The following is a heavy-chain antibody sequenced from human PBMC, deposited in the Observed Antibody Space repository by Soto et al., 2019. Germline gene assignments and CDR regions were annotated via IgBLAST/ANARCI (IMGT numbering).Heavy chain of an antibody. Sequence: QVRLVESGGGVVQPGRSLRLSCAASGFTFSSYGMHWVRQAPGKGLEWVAVISYDGSNKYYADSVKGRFTISRDNSKNTLYLQMNSLRAEDTAVYYCAKEAYNWNRNARYYFDYWGQGTLVTVSS. CDR2: ISYDGSNK. D-gene: IGHD1-20*01. V-gene: IGHV3-30*18. CDR1: GFTFSSYG. J-gene: IGHJ4*02. CDR3: AKEAYNWNRNARYYFDY.